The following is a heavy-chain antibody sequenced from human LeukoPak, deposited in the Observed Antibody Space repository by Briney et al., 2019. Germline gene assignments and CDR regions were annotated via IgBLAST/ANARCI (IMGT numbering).Heavy chain of an antibody. CDR3: ARDRHSSTYDAFDI. J-gene: IGHJ3*02. V-gene: IGHV3-21*01. D-gene: IGHD6-13*01. Sequence: GGSLRLSCAASGFTFSSYSMNWVRQAPGKGLEWVSSISSSSSYIYYADSVKGRSTLSRDNAENSLYLQMNSLRAEDTAVYYCARDRHSSTYDAFDIWGQGTMVTVSS. CDR2: ISSSSSYI. CDR1: GFTFSSYS.